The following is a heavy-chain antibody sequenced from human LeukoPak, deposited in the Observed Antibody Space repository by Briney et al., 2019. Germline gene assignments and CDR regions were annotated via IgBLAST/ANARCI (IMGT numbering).Heavy chain of an antibody. J-gene: IGHJ4*02. V-gene: IGHV1-2*02. D-gene: IGHD6-19*01. CDR1: GYTFTGYY. Sequence: AVKVSCKASGYTFTGYYMHWVRQAPGQGLEWMGWINPNSGGTNYAQKFQGRVTMTRDTSISTAYMELSRLRSDDTAVYYCASSLAGLSVAGSSCDYWGQGTLVTVSS. CDR2: INPNSGGT. CDR3: ASSLAGLSVAGSSCDY.